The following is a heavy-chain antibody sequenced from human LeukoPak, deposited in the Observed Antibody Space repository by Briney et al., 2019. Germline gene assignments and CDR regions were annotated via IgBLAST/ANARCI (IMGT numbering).Heavy chain of an antibody. CDR1: GFTFSSYW. V-gene: IGHV3-7*01. D-gene: IGHD3-3*01. J-gene: IGHJ4*02. CDR2: IKQDGSEK. Sequence: GGSPRLSCAASGFTFSSYWMSWVRQAPGKGLEWVANIKQDGSEKYYVDSVKGRFTISRDNAKNSLYLQMNSLRAEDTAVYYCARVGITIFGVVSAELDYWGQGTLVTVSS. CDR3: ARVGITIFGVVSAELDY.